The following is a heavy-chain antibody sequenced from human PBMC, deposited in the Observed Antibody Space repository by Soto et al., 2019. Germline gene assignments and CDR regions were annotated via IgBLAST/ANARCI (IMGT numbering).Heavy chain of an antibody. CDR1: GGSISSYY. J-gene: IGHJ5*02. D-gene: IGHD3-22*01. CDR2: IYYSGST. V-gene: IGHV4-59*01. Sequence: SETLSLTCTVSGGSISSYYWSWIRQPPGKGLEWIGYIYYSGSTNYNPSLKSRVTISVDTSKNQFSLKLSSVTAADTAVYYCARPMSSDSRDPYATWFDPWGQGTLVTVS. CDR3: ARPMSSDSRDPYATWFDP.